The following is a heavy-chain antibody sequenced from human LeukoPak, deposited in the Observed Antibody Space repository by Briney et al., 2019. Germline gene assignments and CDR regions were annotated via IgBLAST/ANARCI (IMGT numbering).Heavy chain of an antibody. CDR1: GFTFSSYG. V-gene: IGHV3-7*01. D-gene: IGHD3-3*01. CDR2: IKQDGSEK. CDR3: ARGHDFWSGYYNWFDP. Sequence: PGGSLRLSCAASGFTFSSYGMHWVRQAPGKGLEWVPNIKQDGSEKYYVDSVKGRFTISRDNAKNSLYLQMNSLRAEDTAVYYCARGHDFWSGYYNWFDPWGQGTLVTVSS. J-gene: IGHJ5*02.